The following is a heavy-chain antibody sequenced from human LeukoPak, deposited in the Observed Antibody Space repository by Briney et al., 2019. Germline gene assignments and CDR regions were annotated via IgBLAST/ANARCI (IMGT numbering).Heavy chain of an antibody. CDR2: ISAYNGNT. CDR3: ARSYHGTKHYDILTGYPPAELDY. J-gene: IGHJ4*02. D-gene: IGHD3-9*01. V-gene: IGHV1-18*01. CDR1: GYTFTSYG. Sequence: ASVKVSCKASGYTFTSYGISWVRQAPGQGLEWMGWISAYNGNTNYAQKLQGRVTTTTDTSTSTAYMELRSLRSDDTAVYYCARSYHGTKHYDILTGYPPAELDYWGQGTLVTVSS.